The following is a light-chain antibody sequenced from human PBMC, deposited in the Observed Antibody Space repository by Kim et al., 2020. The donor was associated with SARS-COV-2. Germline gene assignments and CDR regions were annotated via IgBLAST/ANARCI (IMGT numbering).Light chain of an antibody. Sequence: ASVGDRVTITCRASESISKYLNWYQQKPGKAPDLLIYSISTLQRGVLSRFSGSGSGTDFTLTISSLQPEDFATYFCQQSYVTPRTFGQGTKVDIK. V-gene: IGKV1-39*01. CDR3: QQSYVTPRT. J-gene: IGKJ1*01. CDR2: SIS. CDR1: ESISKY.